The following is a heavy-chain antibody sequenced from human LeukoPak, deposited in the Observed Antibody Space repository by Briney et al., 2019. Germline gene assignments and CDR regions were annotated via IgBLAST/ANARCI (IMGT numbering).Heavy chain of an antibody. J-gene: IGHJ4*02. Sequence: SQTLSLTCTVSGGSISSGSYYWSWIRQPAGKGLEWIGRIYTSGSTNYNPSLKSRVTISVDTSKNQFSLKLSSVTAADTAVYYCARANYDFWSGYYFDYWGQGTLVTVSS. CDR1: GGSISSGSYY. CDR3: ARANYDFWSGYYFDY. V-gene: IGHV4-61*02. CDR2: IYTSGST. D-gene: IGHD3-3*01.